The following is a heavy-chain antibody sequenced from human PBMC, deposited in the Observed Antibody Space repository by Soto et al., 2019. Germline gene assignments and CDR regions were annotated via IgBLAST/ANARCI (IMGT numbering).Heavy chain of an antibody. CDR3: ARARVGVDMVVVVAATQGGFDI. Sequence: ASVKVSCKASGYTFTSYGISWVRQAPGQGLEWMGWINAYNANTNYAQKLQGRVTMTRDTSTSTVYMELSSLRSEDTAVYYCARARVGVDMVVVVAATQGGFDIWGQGTMVTVSS. D-gene: IGHD2-15*01. CDR1: GYTFTSYG. CDR2: INAYNANT. J-gene: IGHJ3*02. V-gene: IGHV1-18*01.